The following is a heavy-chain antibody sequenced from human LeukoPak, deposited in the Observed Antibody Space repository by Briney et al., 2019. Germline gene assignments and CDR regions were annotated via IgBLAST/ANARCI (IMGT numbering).Heavy chain of an antibody. CDR1: GFTFSNYA. Sequence: SGGSLRLSCAASGFTFSNYAMSWVRQAPGKGLEWVSTTSDSGGNTYYADSVKGRFTISRDNSKNTLYLQMNSLRAEDTAIYYCAKGHTRPDYWGQGALVTVSS. J-gene: IGHJ4*02. CDR3: AKGHTRPDY. V-gene: IGHV3-23*01. CDR2: TSDSGGNT.